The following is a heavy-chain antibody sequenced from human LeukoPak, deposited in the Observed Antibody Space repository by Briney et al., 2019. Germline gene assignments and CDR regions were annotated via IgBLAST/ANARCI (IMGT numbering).Heavy chain of an antibody. CDR2: ISYDGSNK. D-gene: IGHD1-26*01. CDR1: GFTLSSYA. V-gene: IGHV3-30*04. J-gene: IGHJ4*02. Sequence: PGGSLRLSCAASGFTLSSYAMHWVRQAPGKGLEWVAVISYDGSNKYYADSVKGRFTISRDNSKNTLYLQMNSLRAEDTAVYYCARAPREGDYWGQGTLVTVSS. CDR3: ARAPREGDY.